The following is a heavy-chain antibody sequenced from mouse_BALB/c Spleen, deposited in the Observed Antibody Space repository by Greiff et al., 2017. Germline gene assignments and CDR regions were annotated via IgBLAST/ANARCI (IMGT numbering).Heavy chain of an antibody. Sequence: QVQLQQSAAELARPGASVKMSCKASGYTFTSYTMHWVKQRPGQGLEWIGYINPSSGYTEYNQKFKDKTTLTADKSSSTAYMQLSSLTSEDSAVYYCARLMITTGYYAMDYWGQGTSVTVSS. CDR2: INPSSGYT. D-gene: IGHD2-4*01. CDR3: ARLMITTGYYAMDY. J-gene: IGHJ4*01. CDR1: GYTFTSYT. V-gene: IGHV1-4*02.